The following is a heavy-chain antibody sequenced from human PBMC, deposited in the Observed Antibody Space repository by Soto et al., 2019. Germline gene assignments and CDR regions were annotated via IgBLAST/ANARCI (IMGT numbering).Heavy chain of an antibody. V-gene: IGHV5-51*01. Sequence: PGESLKISCKGSGYSFTSYWIGWVRQMPGKGLEWMGIIYPGDSDTKYSPSFQGQVTLSADKSLSTAYLQWSSLKASDTAMYYCARPNYYDSGSYYFDIWGQGTMVTVSS. CDR2: IYPGDSDT. J-gene: IGHJ3*02. CDR1: GYSFTSYW. CDR3: ARPNYYDSGSYYFDI. D-gene: IGHD3-10*01.